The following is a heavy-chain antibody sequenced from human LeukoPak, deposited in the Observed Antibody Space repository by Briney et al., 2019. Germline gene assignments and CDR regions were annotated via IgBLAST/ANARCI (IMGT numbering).Heavy chain of an antibody. V-gene: IGHV3-21*01. D-gene: IGHD5-18*01. J-gene: IGHJ4*02. CDR2: ISSSSYI. CDR3: AREGYSYGQRYFDY. CDR1: GFTFSSYS. Sequence: PGGSLRLSCAASGFTFSSYSMNWVRQAPGKGLEWVSSISSSSYIYYADSVKGRFTISRDNAKNSLYLQMNSLRAEDTAVYYCAREGYSYGQRYFDYWGQGTLVTVSS.